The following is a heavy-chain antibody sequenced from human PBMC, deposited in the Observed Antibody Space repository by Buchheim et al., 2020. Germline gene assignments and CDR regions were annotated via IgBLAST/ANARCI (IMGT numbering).Heavy chain of an antibody. J-gene: IGHJ6*02. CDR1: GFTFSSYG. CDR2: ISYDGSNK. V-gene: IGHV3-30*03. Sequence: QVQLVESGGGVVQPGRSLRLSCAASGFTFSSYGMHWVRQAPGKGLEWVAVISYDGSNKYYADSVKGRFTISRDNSKNTLYLQMNSLRAEDTAVYYCAGKVKVPAAMPYHYYGMDVWGQGTT. CDR3: AGKVKVPAAMPYHYYGMDV. D-gene: IGHD2-2*01.